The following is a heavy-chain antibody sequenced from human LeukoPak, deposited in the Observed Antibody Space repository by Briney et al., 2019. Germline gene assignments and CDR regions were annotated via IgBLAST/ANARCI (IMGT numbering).Heavy chain of an antibody. V-gene: IGHV3-30*04. Sequence: PGGSLRLSCAASGFTFSTYSMHWVRQAPGKGLEWVAVISYDGSNKYYADSVKGRFTISRDNSKSTLYLQMNSLRAEDTAVYYCAKRGGCSGGSCYNWFDPWGQGTLVTVSS. J-gene: IGHJ5*02. CDR2: ISYDGSNK. CDR1: GFTFSTYS. D-gene: IGHD2-15*01. CDR3: AKRGGCSGGSCYNWFDP.